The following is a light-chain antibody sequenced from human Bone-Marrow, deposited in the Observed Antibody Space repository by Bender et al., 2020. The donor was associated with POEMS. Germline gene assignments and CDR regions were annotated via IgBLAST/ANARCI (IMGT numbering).Light chain of an antibody. Sequence: QSVVTQPPSASGTPGQRVTISCSGSSSNIGTNPVNWYQQLPGTAPKLLIYINNQRPSGVPDRFSGSKSGTSASLAISGLQSEDEADYYCAAWEDSLNGWVFGGGTKLTVL. CDR3: AAWEDSLNGWV. J-gene: IGLJ3*02. V-gene: IGLV1-44*01. CDR1: SSNIGTNP. CDR2: INN.